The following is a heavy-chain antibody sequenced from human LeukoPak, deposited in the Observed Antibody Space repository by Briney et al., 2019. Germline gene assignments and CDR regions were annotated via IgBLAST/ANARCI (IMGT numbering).Heavy chain of an antibody. CDR3: ASWGYCSSTCCQKYYYYYYYMDV. J-gene: IGHJ6*03. CDR1: GGTFSSYA. Sequence: GSSVKVSCKASGGTFSSYAISWVRQAPGQGLEWMGGIIPIFGTANYAQKFQGRVTITTDESTSTAYMELSSLRSEDTAVYYCASWGYCSSTCCQKYYYYYYYMDVWGKGTTVTVSS. D-gene: IGHD2-2*01. V-gene: IGHV1-69*05. CDR2: IIPIFGTA.